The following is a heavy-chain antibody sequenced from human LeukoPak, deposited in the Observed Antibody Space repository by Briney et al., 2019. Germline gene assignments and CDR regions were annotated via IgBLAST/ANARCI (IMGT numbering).Heavy chain of an antibody. V-gene: IGHV3-73*01. J-gene: IGHJ4*02. CDR1: GFTFSGSA. CDR3: KGGGDYSGY. D-gene: IGHD2-21*01. Sequence: GGSLRLSCAASGFTFSGSAMHWVRQASGKGLEWVGRIRSKANNYATTYAASVKGMFTISRDDSKNTAYLQMNSLKTEDTAVYYCKGGGDYSGYWGQGTLVTVSS. CDR2: IRSKANNYAT.